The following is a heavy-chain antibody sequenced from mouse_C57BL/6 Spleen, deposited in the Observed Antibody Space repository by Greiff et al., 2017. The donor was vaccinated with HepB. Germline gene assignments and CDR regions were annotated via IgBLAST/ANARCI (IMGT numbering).Heavy chain of an antibody. J-gene: IGHJ2*01. CDR2: IDPETGGT. Sequence: VKLMESGAELVRPGASVTLSCKASGYTFTDYEMHWVKQTPVHGLEWIGAIDPETGGTAYNQKFKGKAILTADKSSSTAYMELRSLTSEDSAVYYCTRRITTVVAYYFDYWGQGTTLTVSS. V-gene: IGHV1-15*01. D-gene: IGHD1-1*01. CDR3: TRRITTVVAYYFDY. CDR1: GYTFTDYE.